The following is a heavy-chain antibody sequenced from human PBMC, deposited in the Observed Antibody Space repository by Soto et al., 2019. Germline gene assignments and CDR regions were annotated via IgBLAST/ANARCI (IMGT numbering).Heavy chain of an antibody. J-gene: IGHJ4*02. D-gene: IGHD3-9*01. CDR2: ISWNSGSI. Sequence: GGSLRLSCAASGFTFDDYAMHWVRQAPGKGLEWVSGISWNSGSIGYADSVKGRFTISRDNAKNSLYLQMNSLRAEDTALYYCAKDLEVDGILTGLCGGFDYWGQGTLVTVSS. CDR1: GFTFDDYA. CDR3: AKDLEVDGILTGLCGGFDY. V-gene: IGHV3-9*01.